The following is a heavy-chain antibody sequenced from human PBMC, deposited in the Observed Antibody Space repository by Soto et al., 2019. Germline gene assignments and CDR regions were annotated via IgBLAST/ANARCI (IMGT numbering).Heavy chain of an antibody. Sequence: EVQLVESGGGLVQTGGYLRLSCAASGFTVSSNYMSWVRQAPGKGLEWVSVIYSGGSTYYADSVKGRFTISRDNSKNTLYLQMNSLRAEDTAVYYCARDRIAVAGNPEYFQHWGQGTLVTVSS. J-gene: IGHJ1*01. CDR3: ARDRIAVAGNPEYFQH. V-gene: IGHV3-66*01. CDR2: IYSGGST. D-gene: IGHD6-19*01. CDR1: GFTVSSNY.